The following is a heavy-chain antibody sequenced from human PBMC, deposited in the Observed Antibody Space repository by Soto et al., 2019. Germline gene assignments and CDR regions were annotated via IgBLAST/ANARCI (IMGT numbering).Heavy chain of an antibody. CDR2: IKQDGSEK. CDR1: GFMFGNYW. V-gene: IGHV3-7*01. J-gene: IGHJ4*02. Sequence: EVQLVESGGGLVQPGGSLRLSCAPSGFMFGNYWMSWVRQAPGKGLEWVANIKQDGSEKYYVDSVKGRFTISRDNAKNAPYLQMTSLRADDTAVYYCARDSPFDASSGYLEYWGKGTLVTVSS. CDR3: ARDSPFDASSGYLEY. D-gene: IGHD3-22*01.